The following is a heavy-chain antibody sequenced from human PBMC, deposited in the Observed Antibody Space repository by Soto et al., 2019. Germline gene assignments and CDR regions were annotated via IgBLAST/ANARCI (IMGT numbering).Heavy chain of an antibody. D-gene: IGHD3-16*02. J-gene: IGHJ4*02. CDR3: VRELSALGTSDY. CDR2: ISPYNDNK. CDR1: GYTFSIYG. V-gene: IGHV1-18*01. Sequence: QVQLVQSGGEVKRPGASVTVSCKASGYTFSIYGISWVRQAPGQGLEWMGWISPYNDNKKYAEKFQGRVTMTTDTSTTTAYMELRSLRSDDTAIYYCVRELSALGTSDYWGQGTLLTVSA.